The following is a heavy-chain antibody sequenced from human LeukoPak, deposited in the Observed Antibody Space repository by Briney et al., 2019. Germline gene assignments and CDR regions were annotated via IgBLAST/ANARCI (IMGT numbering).Heavy chain of an antibody. CDR1: GGSVSSGSYY. CDR2: IYYSGST. V-gene: IGHV4-61*01. Sequence: SETLSLTCTVSGGSVSSGSYYWSWIRQPPGMGLEWIGYIYYSGSTKYNPSLKSRVTISIDTSKNQFSLKLSSVTAADTAMYYCAGVVGGSYSMDVWGQGTTVTVSS. CDR3: AGVVGGSYSMDV. J-gene: IGHJ6*03. D-gene: IGHD1-26*01.